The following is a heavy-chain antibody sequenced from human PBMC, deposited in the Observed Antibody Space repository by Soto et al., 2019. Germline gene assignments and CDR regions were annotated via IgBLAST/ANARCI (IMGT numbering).Heavy chain of an antibody. V-gene: IGHV4-59*12. CDR2: MYNTGST. CDR1: GGSISRYY. J-gene: IGHJ6*02. Sequence: SETLSLTCTVSGGSISRYYWSWIRQPPGKGLEWIGYMYNTGSTVYNPSFKSRVTISVDTSKNQFSLRLSSVTAADTAVYYCGREREVFLAPAANPIYFSVLAVGGQGTTVPVSS. D-gene: IGHD2-2*01. CDR3: GREREVFLAPAANPIYFSVLAV.